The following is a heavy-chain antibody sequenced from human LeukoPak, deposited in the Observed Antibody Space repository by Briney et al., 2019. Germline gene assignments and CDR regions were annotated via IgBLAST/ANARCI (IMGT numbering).Heavy chain of an antibody. CDR1: GFTFSSYA. CDR2: ISGSGGST. Sequence: GSLRLSSAASGFTFSSYAMSWVRQAPGKGLEGVSAISGSGGSTYYADSVKGRFTISRENSKNTVYLQMNSLRAEDTAVYYCAKTLHSYGYWYYFDYWGQGTLVTVSS. D-gene: IGHD5-18*01. CDR3: AKTLHSYGYWYYFDY. V-gene: IGHV3-23*01. J-gene: IGHJ4*02.